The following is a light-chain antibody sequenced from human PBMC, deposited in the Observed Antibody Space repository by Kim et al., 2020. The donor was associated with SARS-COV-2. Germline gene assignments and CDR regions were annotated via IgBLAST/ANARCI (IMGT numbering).Light chain of an antibody. J-gene: IGLJ2*01. CDR1: KLGAKY. V-gene: IGLV3-1*01. Sequence: SYELTQPPSVSVSPGQTASITCSGDKLGAKYACWYQQKPGQSPVLVIYQDSKRPSGIPERFSGSNSGNTATLTISGTQAMDEADYYCQAWDSSTVGFGGGTQLTVL. CDR3: QAWDSSTVG. CDR2: QDS.